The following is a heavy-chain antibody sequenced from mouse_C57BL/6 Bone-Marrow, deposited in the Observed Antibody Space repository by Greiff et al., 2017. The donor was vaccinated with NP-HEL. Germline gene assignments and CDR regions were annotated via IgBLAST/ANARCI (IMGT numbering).Heavy chain of an antibody. V-gene: IGHV1-75*01. Sequence: VQVVESGPELVKPGASVKISCKASGYTFTDYYIHWVKQRPGQGLEWLGWIVPGSGSTYYNEQFKGKATITVDKYSSTASMLLSSMTSVDSAVYICARDGVRYYESSSWSDWYFDVCDRGPATTVSS. J-gene: IGHJ1*03. CDR1: GYTFTDYY. D-gene: IGHD1-1*01. CDR2: IVPGSGST. CDR3: ARDGVRYYESSSWSDWYFDV.